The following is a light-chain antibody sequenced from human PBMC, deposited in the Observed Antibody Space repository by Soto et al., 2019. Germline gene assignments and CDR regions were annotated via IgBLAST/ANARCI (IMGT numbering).Light chain of an antibody. Sequence: QSVLTQPPSVSGAPGQSVTISCTGSSSNIWAGFDVHWYQQLPGTAPKLLIYGNNNRPSGVPDRFSGSKSGASASLAITGLQAEDEAEYFCQSYDSSLSGSKVFGTGTKVTVL. J-gene: IGLJ1*01. CDR2: GNN. CDR1: SSNIWAGFD. CDR3: QSYDSSLSGSKV. V-gene: IGLV1-40*01.